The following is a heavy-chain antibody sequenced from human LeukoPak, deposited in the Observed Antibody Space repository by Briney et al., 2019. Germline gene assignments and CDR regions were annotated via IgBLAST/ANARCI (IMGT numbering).Heavy chain of an antibody. Sequence: PGGSLRLSCAASGLSFSTYTLTWFRQAPGKGLEWVSYISTSGSAIYYADSVRGRFTISRDNAEKSLYLQMNSLRDEDTAVYFCAGDQYGSGYFDYWGQGTLVTVSS. D-gene: IGHD3-10*01. CDR2: ISTSGSAI. J-gene: IGHJ4*02. CDR3: AGDQYGSGYFDY. CDR1: GLSFSTYT. V-gene: IGHV3-48*02.